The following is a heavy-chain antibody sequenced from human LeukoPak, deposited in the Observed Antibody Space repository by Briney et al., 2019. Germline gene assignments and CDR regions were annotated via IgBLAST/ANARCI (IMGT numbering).Heavy chain of an antibody. CDR3: ARWVGDPSRDFDFAWIDY. Sequence: AGSLTLSCAASGFTFTSFAMSWVRQAPGNGLEWVGCLSPNGGSTYHADYMKGPFTITTHNSNNTPFLQMNRLRAEDTAVYYCARWVGDPSRDFDFAWIDYWGQGIMVTVSS. J-gene: IGHJ4*02. D-gene: IGHD3-9*01. V-gene: IGHV3-23*01. CDR1: GFTFTSFA. CDR2: LSPNGGST.